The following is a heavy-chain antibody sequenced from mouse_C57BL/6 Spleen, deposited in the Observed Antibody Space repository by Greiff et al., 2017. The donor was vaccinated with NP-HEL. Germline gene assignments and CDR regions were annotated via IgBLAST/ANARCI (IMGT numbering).Heavy chain of an antibody. Sequence: VQLQQPGAELVRPGSSVKLSCKASGYTFTSYWMHWVKQRPIQGLEWIGNIDPSDSETHYNQKFKDKATLTVDKSSSTAYMQLSSLTSEDSAVYYCARGLDSSGPWFAYWGQGTLVTVSA. V-gene: IGHV1-52*01. CDR3: ARGLDSSGPWFAY. D-gene: IGHD3-2*02. CDR2: IDPSDSET. J-gene: IGHJ3*01. CDR1: GYTFTSYW.